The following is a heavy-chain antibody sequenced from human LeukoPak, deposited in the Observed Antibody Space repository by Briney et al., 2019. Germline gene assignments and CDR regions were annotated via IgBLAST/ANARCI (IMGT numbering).Heavy chain of an antibody. Sequence: GGSLRLSCAASGFTFSDYYMSWIRQAPGKGLKWVSYISSSGSTIYYADSVKGRFTISRDNAKNSLYLQMNSLRAEDTAVYYCARDSRDGYYRPDYFDYWGQGTLVTVSS. CDR3: ARDSRDGYYRPDYFDY. D-gene: IGHD5-24*01. J-gene: IGHJ4*02. V-gene: IGHV3-11*04. CDR2: ISSSGSTI. CDR1: GFTFSDYY.